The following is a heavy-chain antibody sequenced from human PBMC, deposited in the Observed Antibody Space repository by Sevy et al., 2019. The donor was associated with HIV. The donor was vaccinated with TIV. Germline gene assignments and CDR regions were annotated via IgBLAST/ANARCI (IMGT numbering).Heavy chain of an antibody. CDR2: IKSKAYGGTV. V-gene: IGHV3-49*03. CDR3: TSGRAPAIAAQGY. D-gene: IGHD6-13*01. Sequence: GGSLRLSCAASGFTFSNYCMSWFRQAPGKGLEWVGFIKSKAYGGTVDYAASVKGRFTISRDDSKNTANLQMNRLRTEDTAGYYCTSGRAPAIAAQGYWGQGTLVTVSS. J-gene: IGHJ4*02. CDR1: GFTFSNYC.